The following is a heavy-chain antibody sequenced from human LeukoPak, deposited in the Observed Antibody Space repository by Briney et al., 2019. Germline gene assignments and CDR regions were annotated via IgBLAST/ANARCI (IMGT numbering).Heavy chain of an antibody. CDR2: INPNSGGT. CDR1: GYTFTSYG. Sequence: ASVKVSCKASGYTFTSYGISWVRQAPGQGLEWMGWINPNSGGTNYAQKFQGRVTMTRDTSISTAYMELSRLRSDDTAVYYCAREIWFGELRYYFDYWGQGTLVTVSS. CDR3: AREIWFGELRYYFDY. D-gene: IGHD3-10*01. J-gene: IGHJ4*02. V-gene: IGHV1-2*02.